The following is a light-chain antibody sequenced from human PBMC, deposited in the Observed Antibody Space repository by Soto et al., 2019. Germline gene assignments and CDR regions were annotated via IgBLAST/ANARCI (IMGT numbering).Light chain of an antibody. CDR2: DVT. Sequence: QSALTQPASVSGSPGQSITISCTGTNSDVARYNSVSWYQHHPDKAPKLMIYDVTNRPSDVSNRFSGSKSGTTASLTISGLQAEDEANYYCSSYSNINIVIFGGGTKLTVL. J-gene: IGLJ2*01. CDR3: SSYSNINIVI. CDR1: NSDVARYNS. V-gene: IGLV2-14*03.